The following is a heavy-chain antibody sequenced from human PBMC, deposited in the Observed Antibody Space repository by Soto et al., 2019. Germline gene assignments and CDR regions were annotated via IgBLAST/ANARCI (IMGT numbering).Heavy chain of an antibody. CDR1: GYTFTSYD. CDR3: ARVHTVTTYFDV. D-gene: IGHD4-17*01. J-gene: IGHJ2*01. Sequence: QVQLVQSGAEVGKPGASVKVSCKASGYTFTSYDINWVRQASGQGLEWMGWMNPNSGNTGSAQRFQGGLTMTRNTSINTAYMELTSLTSEDAAVYYCARVHTVTTYFDVWGRGTLVAVSS. V-gene: IGHV1-8*01. CDR2: MNPNSGNT.